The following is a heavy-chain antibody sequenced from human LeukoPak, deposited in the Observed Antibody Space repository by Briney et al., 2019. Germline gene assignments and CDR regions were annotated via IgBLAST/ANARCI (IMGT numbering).Heavy chain of an antibody. D-gene: IGHD4-11*01. CDR1: GLILSSYG. Sequence: GGSLRLSCAASGLILSSYGIHWVRQAPGKGLEWVAVIWHDGTNIYYGDSVKGRFSISRDNSKNTVYLQMDSLRAEDTAVYYCARDAGGAFGNYVNYFDYWGQGTLVTVSS. CDR2: IWHDGTNI. CDR3: ARDAGGAFGNYVNYFDY. J-gene: IGHJ4*02. V-gene: IGHV3-33*01.